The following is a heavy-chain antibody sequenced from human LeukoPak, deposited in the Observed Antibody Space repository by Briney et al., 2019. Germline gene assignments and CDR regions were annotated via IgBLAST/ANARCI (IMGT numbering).Heavy chain of an antibody. CDR2: ICGSGDTT. J-gene: IGHJ4*02. CDR3: AKAGPKCGGDCYSDY. D-gene: IGHD2-21*02. Sequence: GGSLRLSCAASGFTLSSYAMSGVRQAPGKGVEWVSAICGSGDTTNYADSVKGRFTISRDNSKNTLYLQRNSLRAEDTAVYYCAKAGPKCGGDCYSDYWGQGTLVTVSS. V-gene: IGHV3-23*01. CDR1: GFTLSSYA.